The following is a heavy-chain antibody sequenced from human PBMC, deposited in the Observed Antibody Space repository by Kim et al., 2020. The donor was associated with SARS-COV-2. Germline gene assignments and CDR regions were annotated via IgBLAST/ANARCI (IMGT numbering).Heavy chain of an antibody. CDR1: GFTFSDYY. D-gene: IGHD5-12*01. Sequence: GGSLRLSCAASGFTFSDYYMSWIRQAPGKGLEWVSYISSSSSYTNYADSVKGRFTISRDNAQNSLYLQMNSLRAEDTAVYYCAREATSYAFDIWGQGTMVTVSS. V-gene: IGHV3-11*05. J-gene: IGHJ3*02. CDR3: AREATSYAFDI. CDR2: ISSSSSYT.